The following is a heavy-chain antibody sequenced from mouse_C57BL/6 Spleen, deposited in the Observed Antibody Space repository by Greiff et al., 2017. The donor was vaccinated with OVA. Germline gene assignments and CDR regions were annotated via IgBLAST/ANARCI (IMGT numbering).Heavy chain of an antibody. CDR2: IDPSDSYT. Sequence: QVQLKQPGAELVMPGASVKLSCKASGYTFTSYWMHWVKQRPGQGLEWIGEIDPSDSYTNYNQKFKGKSTLTVDKSSSTAYMQLSSLTSEDSAVYYCARRGSWGAMDYWGQGTSVTVSS. V-gene: IGHV1-69*01. CDR3: ARRGSWGAMDY. CDR1: GYTFTSYW. J-gene: IGHJ4*01.